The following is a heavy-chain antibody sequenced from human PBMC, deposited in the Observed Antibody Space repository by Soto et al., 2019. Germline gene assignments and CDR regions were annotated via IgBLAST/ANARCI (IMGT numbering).Heavy chain of an antibody. Sequence: GSLRLSCAASGFTLSNYWMTWARQAPGKGLEWVANINKDGSQKNYVDSVKGRFTIARDNGQNSLSLQINSLRVEDTAVYYCVRELGLAYWGQGALVTVSS. CDR3: VRELGLAY. J-gene: IGHJ4*02. D-gene: IGHD7-27*01. CDR2: INKDGSQK. V-gene: IGHV3-7*03. CDR1: GFTLSNYW.